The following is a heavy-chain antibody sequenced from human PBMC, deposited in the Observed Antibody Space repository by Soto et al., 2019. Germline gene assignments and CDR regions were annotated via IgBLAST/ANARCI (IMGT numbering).Heavy chain of an antibody. CDR2: VHVTGNI. J-gene: IGHJ6*02. CDR3: ARDAKYSLSWYYYQGIDV. D-gene: IGHD1-26*01. CDR1: NDSFTSYY. V-gene: IGHV4-4*07. Sequence: QVSLQESGPGLVRSSETLSLTCTVSNDSFTSYYWSWIRQSAGRGLEWIGRVHVTGNIHYNPSLRRRVTMSSDASRNQLFLRLSSVTAADTAVYYCARDAKYSLSWYYYQGIDVWGPGTTVTVTS.